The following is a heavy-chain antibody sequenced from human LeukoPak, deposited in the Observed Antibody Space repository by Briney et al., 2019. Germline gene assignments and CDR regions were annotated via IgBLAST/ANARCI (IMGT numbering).Heavy chain of an antibody. D-gene: IGHD2-21*01. Sequence: SVKLSCKASGGTFSSYTISRVRQAPGQGLEWMGRIIPILGIANYAQKYQGRVTITAAKSTSTAYMELSSLRSDNTAVYYCAKHMGNYFGMDVWGQGTTVTVSS. CDR1: GGTFSSYT. J-gene: IGHJ6*02. CDR3: AKHMGNYFGMDV. CDR2: IIPILGIA. V-gene: IGHV1-69*02.